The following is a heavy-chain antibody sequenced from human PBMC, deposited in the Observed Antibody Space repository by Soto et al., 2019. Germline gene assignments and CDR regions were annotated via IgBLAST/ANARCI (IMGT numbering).Heavy chain of an antibody. Sequence: PGGSLRLSCAASGFTFSSHWMSWVRQAPGKGLEWVANIKPDGSEKWYVDSVKGRFTISRDNAKNSLYLQMNSLRAEDTAVYYCARPHTYYYDTSGYPLDYWGQGTLVTVSS. CDR3: ARPHTYYYDTSGYPLDY. V-gene: IGHV3-7*04. CDR2: IKPDGSEK. J-gene: IGHJ4*02. CDR1: GFTFSSHW. D-gene: IGHD3-22*01.